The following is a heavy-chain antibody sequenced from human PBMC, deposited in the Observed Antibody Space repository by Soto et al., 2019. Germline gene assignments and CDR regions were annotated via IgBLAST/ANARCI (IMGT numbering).Heavy chain of an antibody. CDR1: GFTFSSYS. Sequence: GGSLRLSCAASGFTFSSYSMNWVRQAPGKGLEWVSSISSSSSYIYYADSVKGRFTISRDNAKNSLYLQMNSLRAEDTAVYYCARGCCTNGAWDDDAFDIWGQGTMVTVSS. D-gene: IGHD2-8*01. V-gene: IGHV3-21*04. CDR2: ISSSSSYI. J-gene: IGHJ3*02. CDR3: ARGCCTNGAWDDDAFDI.